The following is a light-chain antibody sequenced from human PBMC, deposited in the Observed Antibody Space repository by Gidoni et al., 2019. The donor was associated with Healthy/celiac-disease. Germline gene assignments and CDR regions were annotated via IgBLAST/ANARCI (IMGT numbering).Light chain of an antibody. CDR3: QQYDSSSLT. J-gene: IGKJ4*01. Sequence: EIGLTQSPGTLSLSPGERATLSCRASQSVSSSYLAWYQQKPGQAPRLLIYGASSRATGIPDRFSGSGSGTDFTLTISRLEPEDFAVYYCQQYDSSSLTFGGGTKVEIK. V-gene: IGKV3-20*01. CDR2: GAS. CDR1: QSVSSSY.